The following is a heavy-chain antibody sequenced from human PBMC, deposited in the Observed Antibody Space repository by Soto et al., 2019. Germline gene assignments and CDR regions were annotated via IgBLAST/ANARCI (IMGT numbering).Heavy chain of an antibody. J-gene: IGHJ4*02. CDR3: ARKLRRRSYYFDY. V-gene: IGHV1-69*02. D-gene: IGHD4-17*01. CDR2: IIPSLGIA. CDR1: GGTFSSYT. Sequence: QVQLVQSGAEVKKPGSSVKVSCKASGGTFSSYTISWVRQAPGQGLEWMGRIIPSLGIANYAQKFQGRVTITADKSTSTAYMELSSLRSEDTAVYYCARKLRRRSYYFDYWGQGTLVTVSS.